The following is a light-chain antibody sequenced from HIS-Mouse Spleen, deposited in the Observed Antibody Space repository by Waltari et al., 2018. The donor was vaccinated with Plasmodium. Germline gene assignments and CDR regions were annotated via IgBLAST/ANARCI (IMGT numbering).Light chain of an antibody. CDR3: QAWDSSTVV. CDR2: QDS. V-gene: IGLV3-1*01. Sequence: SYELTQPPSVSVSPGQTASITCSVGNVADKYACWYQQTPGQSPVLVIYQDSKRPSGIPERVSGSNSGNTATLTISGTQAMDEADYYCQAWDSSTVVFGGGTKLTVL. J-gene: IGLJ2*01. CDR1: NVADKY.